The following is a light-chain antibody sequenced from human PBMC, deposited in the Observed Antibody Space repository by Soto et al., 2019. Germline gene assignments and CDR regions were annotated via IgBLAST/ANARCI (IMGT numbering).Light chain of an antibody. Sequence: IQMTQSPSSLSAFVGDRVTITCWASQSISNYLNWYQQKPGKAPKLLIYAASSLQSGVPSRFSGSGSGTDFTLTISSLQPEDFATYYCQQSYSTPLTFGGGTKVEI. CDR3: QQSYSTPLT. CDR2: AAS. J-gene: IGKJ4*01. CDR1: QSISNY. V-gene: IGKV1-39*01.